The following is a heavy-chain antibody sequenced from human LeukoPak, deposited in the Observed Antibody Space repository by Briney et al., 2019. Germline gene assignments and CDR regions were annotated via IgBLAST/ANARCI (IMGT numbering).Heavy chain of an antibody. J-gene: IGHJ6*03. D-gene: IGHD2-21*01. CDR3: ARDGVVVIAIHYYYYYMDV. Sequence: GASVKVSCKASGLTFSNYGITWVRQAPGQGLEWVGWISAYDGNTNYAQKFQGRVTMTTDTSTSTAYMELRSLRSDDTAVYYCARDGVVVIAIHYYYYYMDVWGKGTTVTVSS. CDR1: GLTFSNYG. V-gene: IGHV1-18*01. CDR2: ISAYDGNT.